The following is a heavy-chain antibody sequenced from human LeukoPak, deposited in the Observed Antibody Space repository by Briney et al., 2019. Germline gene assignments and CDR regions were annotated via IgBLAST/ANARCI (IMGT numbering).Heavy chain of an antibody. CDR1: GFTFSSYS. CDR2: ISSSSSYI. Sequence: PGGSLRLSCAASGFTFSSYSMNWVRQAPGKGLEWVSSISSSSSYIYYADSVKGRFTISRDNSKNTLYLQMNSLRAEDTAVYYCAKARRDGYNPAPFDYWGQGTLVTVSS. D-gene: IGHD5-24*01. CDR3: AKARRDGYNPAPFDY. J-gene: IGHJ4*02. V-gene: IGHV3-21*01.